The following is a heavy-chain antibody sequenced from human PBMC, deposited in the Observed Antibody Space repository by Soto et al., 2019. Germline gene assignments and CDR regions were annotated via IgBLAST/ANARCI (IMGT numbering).Heavy chain of an antibody. Sequence: GESLKISCKGSGYSFTSYWIGWVRQMPGKGLEWMGIIYPGDSDTRYSPSFQGQVTISADKSISTAYLQWSSLKASDTAMYYCARAHYDILTGKLSYYYGMDVWGQGTTVTVSS. J-gene: IGHJ6*02. CDR3: ARAHYDILTGKLSYYYGMDV. D-gene: IGHD3-9*01. CDR1: GYSFTSYW. CDR2: IYPGDSDT. V-gene: IGHV5-51*01.